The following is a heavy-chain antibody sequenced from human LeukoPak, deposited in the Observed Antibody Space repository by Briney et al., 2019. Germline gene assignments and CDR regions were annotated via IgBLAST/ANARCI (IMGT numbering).Heavy chain of an antibody. CDR1: GFTFSSYA. D-gene: IGHD6-19*01. Sequence: PGGSLRLSCAASGFTFSSYAMSWVRQAPGEGLEWVSAISSSGGSTYYADSVKGRFTISRDNSKNTLYLQMNSLRAEDTAVYYCAKVKAVAGTWDAFDIWGQGTMVTVSS. V-gene: IGHV3-23*01. CDR2: ISSSGGST. CDR3: AKVKAVAGTWDAFDI. J-gene: IGHJ3*02.